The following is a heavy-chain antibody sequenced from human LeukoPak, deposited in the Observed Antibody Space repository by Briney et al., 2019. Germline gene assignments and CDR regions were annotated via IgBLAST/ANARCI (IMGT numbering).Heavy chain of an antibody. CDR2: ISGSGGST. CDR1: GFTFSSYA. D-gene: IGHD2-2*01. V-gene: IGHV3-23*01. Sequence: GGSLRLSCAASGFTFSSYAMSWVRQAPGKGLEWVSAISGSGGSTYYADSVKGRFTISRDNSKNTLYLQMNSLRAEDTAVYYCAKDRKYCSSTSCYPYWGQGTLVTVSS. CDR3: AKDRKYCSSTSCYPY. J-gene: IGHJ4*02.